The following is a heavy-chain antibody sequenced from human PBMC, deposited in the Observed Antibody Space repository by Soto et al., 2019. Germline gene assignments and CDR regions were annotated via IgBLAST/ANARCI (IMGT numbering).Heavy chain of an antibody. CDR1: GFTFSSYG. D-gene: IGHD3-22*01. Sequence: PGGSLRLSCAASGFTFSSYGMHWVRQAPGKGLEWLAVIWYDGSNKYYADSVKGRFTISRDNSKNTLYLQMNSLRAEDTAVYYCARAYSPYYYDSSGYELYFDYWGQGTLVTVSS. J-gene: IGHJ4*02. V-gene: IGHV3-33*01. CDR3: ARAYSPYYYDSSGYELYFDY. CDR2: IWYDGSNK.